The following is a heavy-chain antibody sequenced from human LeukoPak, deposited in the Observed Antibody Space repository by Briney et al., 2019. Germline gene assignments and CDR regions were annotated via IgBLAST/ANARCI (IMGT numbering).Heavy chain of an antibody. Sequence: SETLSLTCAVYGGSFSGYYWSWIRQPPGKGLEWIGEINHSGITNYNPSLKSRVTISVDRSKNQFSLKLSSVIAADTAVYYCATTYSNYYYDYLDVWGKGTTVTVSS. CDR3: ATTYSNYYYDYLDV. J-gene: IGHJ6*03. D-gene: IGHD4-11*01. V-gene: IGHV4-34*01. CDR1: GGSFSGYY. CDR2: INHSGIT.